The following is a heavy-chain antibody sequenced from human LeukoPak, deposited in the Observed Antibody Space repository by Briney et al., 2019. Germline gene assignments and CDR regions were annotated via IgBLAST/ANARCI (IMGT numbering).Heavy chain of an antibody. CDR2: INDSGGNT. CDR1: GFTFSGYA. Sequence: PGGSLRLSCAASGFTFSGYAMSWVRQAPGKGLEWVSAINDSGGNTYYADSVKGRFTISRDNSKNTLFLQMSSLRAEDTAVYYCAKTSAGIRGGYFDYWGQGTLVTVSS. CDR3: AKTSAGIRGGYFDY. J-gene: IGHJ4*02. V-gene: IGHV3-23*01. D-gene: IGHD3-10*01.